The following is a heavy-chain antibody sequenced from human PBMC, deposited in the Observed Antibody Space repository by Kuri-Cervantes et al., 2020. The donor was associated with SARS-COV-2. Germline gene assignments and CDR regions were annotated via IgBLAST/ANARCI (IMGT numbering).Heavy chain of an antibody. D-gene: IGHD4-17*01. V-gene: IGHV4-59*01. CDR2: IYYSGST. CDR3: ARGDRDYLLGYYKGMDV. Sequence: SETLSLTCTVSGGSISSYYWSWIRQPPGKGLEWIGYIYYSGSTNYNPSLKSRVTISVDTSKNQFSLKLSSVTAADTAVYYCARGDRDYLLGYYKGMDVWGQGTMVTVSS. CDR1: GGSISSYY. J-gene: IGHJ6*02.